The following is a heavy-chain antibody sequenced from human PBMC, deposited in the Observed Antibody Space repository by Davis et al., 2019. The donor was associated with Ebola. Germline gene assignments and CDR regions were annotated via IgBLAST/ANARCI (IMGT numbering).Heavy chain of an antibody. CDR3: ARALGTANDY. CDR1: GGSISGNTRS. Sequence: MPSETLSLTCAVSGGSISGNTRSWSWVRQPPGKALEWIGYIYPSGSTYYNPSLQSRASISVDAAKNQVSLQLTSMTAADTAVYYCARALGTANDYWGQGTLVTVSS. CDR2: IYPSGST. D-gene: IGHD2-21*02. V-gene: IGHV4-30-2*01. J-gene: IGHJ4*02.